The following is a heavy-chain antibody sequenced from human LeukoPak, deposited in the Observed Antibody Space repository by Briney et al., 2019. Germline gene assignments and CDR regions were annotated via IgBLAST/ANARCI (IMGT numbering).Heavy chain of an antibody. CDR2: VNPKTATT. CDR3: ARAQALFPVLDDNHAMDV. V-gene: IGHV1-46*01. Sequence: GASVKVSCKASGYAFSNYYIHWLRQAPRQGLEWMGIVNPKTATTTHAQKFRDRLTMTSDASTSAVSMELSSLGSDDTAIYYCARAQALFPVLDDNHAMDVWGQGTTVIVSS. D-gene: IGHD1-14*01. CDR1: GYAFSNYY. J-gene: IGHJ6*02.